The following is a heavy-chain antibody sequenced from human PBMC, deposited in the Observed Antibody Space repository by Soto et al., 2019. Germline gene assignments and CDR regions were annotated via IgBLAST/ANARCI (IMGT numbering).Heavy chain of an antibody. Sequence: SQTLSLTFTASAGSISCYDWSWIRQPPGKGLEWIGYIYYSGGTNYNPSLKSRVTISVDTSKNQFSLELSSVTAADTAVYYCARGRVGATWGFDPWGQGTLVTVSS. CDR1: AGSISCYD. D-gene: IGHD1-26*01. V-gene: IGHV4-59*01. J-gene: IGHJ5*02. CDR3: ARGRVGATWGFDP. CDR2: IYYSGGT.